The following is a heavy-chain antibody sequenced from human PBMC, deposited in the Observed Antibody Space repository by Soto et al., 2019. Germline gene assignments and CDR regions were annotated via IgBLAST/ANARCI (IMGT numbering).Heavy chain of an antibody. CDR2: IKQDASEK. CDR3: ARDYHTPGSHDP. D-gene: IGHD3-10*01. Sequence: GGSLRLSCVASGFTLRTYWMSWLRHALGEGLEWVANIKQDASEKNYVDSVKGRFSISRDNAKNTLYLEMNSLRVEDTAVYYCARDYHTPGSHDPWGPGILVTVSS. V-gene: IGHV3-7*03. J-gene: IGHJ5*02. CDR1: GFTLRTYW.